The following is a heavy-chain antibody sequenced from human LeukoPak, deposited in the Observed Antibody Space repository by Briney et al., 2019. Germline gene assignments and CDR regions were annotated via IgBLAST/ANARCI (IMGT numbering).Heavy chain of an antibody. CDR3: ARDQGAAGDY. CDR1: GLTFSNYW. D-gene: IGHD6-13*01. J-gene: IGHJ4*02. Sequence: GGSLRLSCASSGLTFSNYWMTWVRQAPGKGLEWVANIDQDGSEEFYVDSVKGRFTISRDNAKDSLYLQMNSLRAEDTALYYCARDQGAAGDYWGQGTLVTVSS. CDR2: IDQDGSEE. V-gene: IGHV3-7*01.